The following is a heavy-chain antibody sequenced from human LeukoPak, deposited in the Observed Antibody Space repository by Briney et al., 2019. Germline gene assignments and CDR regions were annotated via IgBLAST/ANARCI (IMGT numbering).Heavy chain of an antibody. CDR1: GGTFSSYA. Sequence: GASVKVSCKASGGTFSSYAISWVRQAPGQGLEWMGGIIPIFGTANYAQKFQGRVTITADESTSTAYMELSSLRSEDTAVYYCAMGYGYALYYYYYYMDVWGKGTTVTISS. V-gene: IGHV1-69*13. CDR3: AMGYGYALYYYYYYMDV. CDR2: IIPIFGTA. J-gene: IGHJ6*03. D-gene: IGHD5-18*01.